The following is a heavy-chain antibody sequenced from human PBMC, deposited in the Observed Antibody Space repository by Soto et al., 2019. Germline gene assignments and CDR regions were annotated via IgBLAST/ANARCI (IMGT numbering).Heavy chain of an antibody. Sequence: QVQLVQSGAEVKKPGASVKVSCKASGYTFTSYDINWVRQATGQGLEWMGWMNPNSGNTGYAQKFQGRVTMTRNTSISTAYMELSSLRSEDTAVYYCARVRQEGYCSRGSCYHWFDPWGQGTLVTVSS. D-gene: IGHD2-15*01. J-gene: IGHJ5*02. CDR3: ARVRQEGYCSRGSCYHWFDP. CDR1: GYTFTSYD. V-gene: IGHV1-8*01. CDR2: MNPNSGNT.